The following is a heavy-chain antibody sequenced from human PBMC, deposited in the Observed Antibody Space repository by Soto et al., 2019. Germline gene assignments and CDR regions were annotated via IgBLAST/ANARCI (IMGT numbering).Heavy chain of an antibody. D-gene: IGHD2-2*01. J-gene: IGHJ5*02. V-gene: IGHV1-46*01. CDR3: AREEVPAAMRLEPYNWFDP. CDR1: GYTFTSYY. CDR2: INPSGGST. Sequence: EASVEVSCKASGYTFTSYYMHWVRQAPGQGLEWMGIINPSGGSTSYAQKFQGRVTMTRDTSTSTVYMELSSLRSEDTAVYYCAREEVPAAMRLEPYNWFDPWGQGTLVTVSS.